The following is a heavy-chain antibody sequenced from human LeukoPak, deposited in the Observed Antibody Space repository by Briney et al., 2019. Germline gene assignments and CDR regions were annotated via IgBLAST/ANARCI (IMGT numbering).Heavy chain of an antibody. D-gene: IGHD3-16*01. V-gene: IGHV1-69*13. J-gene: IGHJ6*03. CDR3: ARDRGGPHYMDV. Sequence: GASVKVSCKASGGTFSSYAISWARQAPGQGLEWMGGIIPIFGTANYAQKFQGRVTITADESTSTAYMELSSLRSDDTAVYYCARDRGGPHYMDVWGKGTTVTISS. CDR1: GGTFSSYA. CDR2: IIPIFGTA.